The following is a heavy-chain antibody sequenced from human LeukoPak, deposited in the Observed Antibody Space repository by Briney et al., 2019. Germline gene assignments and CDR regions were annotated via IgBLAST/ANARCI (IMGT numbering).Heavy chain of an antibody. CDR3: AKTGLWFGELIDY. D-gene: IGHD3-10*01. CDR1: GFTFSSYG. Sequence: PGRSLRLSCAASGFTFSSYGMHWVRQAPGKGLEWVAVISYDGSNKYYADSVKGRFTISRDNSKNTLYLRMNSLRAEDTAVYYCAKTGLWFGELIDYWGQGTLVTVSS. J-gene: IGHJ4*02. CDR2: ISYDGSNK. V-gene: IGHV3-30*18.